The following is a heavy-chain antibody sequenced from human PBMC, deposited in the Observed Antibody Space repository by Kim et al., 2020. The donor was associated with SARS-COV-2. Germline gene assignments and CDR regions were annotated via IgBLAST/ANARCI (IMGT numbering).Heavy chain of an antibody. CDR3: ARDRVENYYYYYGMDV. Sequence: VKGRFTISRDNAKNSLYLQMNSLRAEDTAVYYCARDRVENYYYYYGMDVWGQGTTVTVSS. J-gene: IGHJ6*02. V-gene: IGHV3-11*06.